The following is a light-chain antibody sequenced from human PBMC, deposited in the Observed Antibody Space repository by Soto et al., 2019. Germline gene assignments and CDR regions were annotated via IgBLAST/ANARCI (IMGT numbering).Light chain of an antibody. Sequence: SVLTQPASVSGSPGQSITISCTGTSSDVGRYNIVSWYQQHPAKAPKLMISEVSNRPSGASNRFSGSKSGNTASLTISGLQAEDEADYYCCSYAGSSTYGFGTGTKVTVL. CDR2: EVS. V-gene: IGLV2-23*02. J-gene: IGLJ1*01. CDR3: CSYAGSSTYG. CDR1: SSDVGRYNI.